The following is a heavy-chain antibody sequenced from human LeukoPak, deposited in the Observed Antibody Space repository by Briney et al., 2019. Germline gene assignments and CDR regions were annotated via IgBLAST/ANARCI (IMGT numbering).Heavy chain of an antibody. CDR1: GGSISSYY. Sequence: SETLSLTCTVSGGSISSYYWSWIRQPPGKGLEWIGCIYYSGSTNYNPSLKSRLTISVDTSKNQFSLKLSSVTAADTAVYYCARARESYRRADAIDIWGQGTMVTVSS. J-gene: IGHJ3*02. CDR3: ARARESYRRADAIDI. D-gene: IGHD5-12*01. CDR2: IYYSGST. V-gene: IGHV4-59*01.